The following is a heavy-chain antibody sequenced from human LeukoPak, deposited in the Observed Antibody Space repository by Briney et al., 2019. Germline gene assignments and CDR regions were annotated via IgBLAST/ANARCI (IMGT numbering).Heavy chain of an antibody. J-gene: IGHJ4*02. Sequence: GGSLRLSCAASGSTFSSYAMSWVRQAPGKGLEWVSAISGSGGSTYYADSVKGRFTISRDNSKNTLYLQMNSLRAEDTAVYYCAKSPYYYDSSARAYFDYWGQGTLVTVSS. D-gene: IGHD3-22*01. V-gene: IGHV3-23*01. CDR2: ISGSGGST. CDR3: AKSPYYYDSSARAYFDY. CDR1: GSTFSSYA.